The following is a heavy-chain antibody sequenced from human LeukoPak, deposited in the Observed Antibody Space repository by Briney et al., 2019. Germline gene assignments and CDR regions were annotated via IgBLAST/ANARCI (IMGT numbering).Heavy chain of an antibody. V-gene: IGHV4-31*03. CDR3: ARAKPHSYGQGDY. J-gene: IGHJ4*02. D-gene: IGHD5-18*01. CDR1: GGFISSGGYY. Sequence: PSQTLSLTCTVSGGFISSGGYYWSWIRQHPGKGLEWIGYIYYSGSTYYNPSLKSRVTISVDTSKNQFSLKLSSVTAADTAVYYCARAKPHSYGQGDYWGQGTLVTVSS. CDR2: IYYSGST.